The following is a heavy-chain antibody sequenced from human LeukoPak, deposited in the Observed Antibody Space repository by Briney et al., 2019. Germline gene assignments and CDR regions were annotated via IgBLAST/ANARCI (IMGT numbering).Heavy chain of an antibody. Sequence: SQTLSLTCTVSGGSISSGSYYWSWIRQPAGKGLEWIGHIYTSGSTNYNPSLKSRVTISVDTSKNQFSLKLSSVTAADTAVYYCARQGSEETFDIWGQGTVVTVSS. CDR1: GGSISSGSYY. CDR3: ARQGSEETFDI. V-gene: IGHV4-61*09. D-gene: IGHD3-10*01. J-gene: IGHJ3*02. CDR2: IYTSGST.